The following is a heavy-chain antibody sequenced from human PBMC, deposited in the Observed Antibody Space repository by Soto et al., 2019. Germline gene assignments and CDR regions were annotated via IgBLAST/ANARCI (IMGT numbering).Heavy chain of an antibody. Sequence: QLQLQESGPGLVKPSETLSLTCTVSGGSISSSSYYWGWIRQPPGKGLEWIGSIYYSGSTYYNPSLKSRVTISVDTSKNQCSLKLSSVTAADTAVYHCARPFRYSSGWYFDYWGQGTLVTVSS. CDR3: ARPFRYSSGWYFDY. V-gene: IGHV4-39*01. CDR1: GGSISSSSYY. D-gene: IGHD6-19*01. J-gene: IGHJ4*02. CDR2: IYYSGST.